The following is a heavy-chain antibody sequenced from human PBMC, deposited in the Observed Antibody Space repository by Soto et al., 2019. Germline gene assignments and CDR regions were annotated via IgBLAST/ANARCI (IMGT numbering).Heavy chain of an antibody. D-gene: IGHD3-10*01. CDR1: GGSFSGYY. CDR2: IYHSGST. CDR3: ARVNVIYGSGSPYGMDV. V-gene: IGHV4-34*01. J-gene: IGHJ6*02. Sequence: SETLSLTCAVYGGSFSGYYWSWVRQPPGKGLEWIGEIYHSGSTNYNPSLKSRVTISVDKSKNQFSLKLSSVTAADTAVYYCARVNVIYGSGSPYGMDVWGQGTTVTVSS.